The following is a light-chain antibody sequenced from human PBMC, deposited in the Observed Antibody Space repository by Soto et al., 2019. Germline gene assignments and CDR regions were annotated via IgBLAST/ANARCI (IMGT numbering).Light chain of an antibody. CDR3: SLSAGGDNVI. CDR2: DVS. CDR1: SSDLGTYNW. J-gene: IGLJ2*01. V-gene: IGLV2-8*01. Sequence: QSALTQPPSASGSPGQSVAISCTGTSSDLGTYNWVSWYLQHPGKAPQLLIYDVSTRPSGVSKRFSGSKSGNTASLTISGLQAEDEADYFCSLSAGGDNVIFGGVTKLTVL.